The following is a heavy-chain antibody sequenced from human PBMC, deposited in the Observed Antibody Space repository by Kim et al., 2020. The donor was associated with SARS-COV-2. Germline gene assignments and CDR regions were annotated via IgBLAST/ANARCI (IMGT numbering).Heavy chain of an antibody. V-gene: IGHV4-61*02. Sequence: SETLSLTCTVSGGSISSGSYYWSWIRQPAGKGLEWIGRIYTSGSTNYNPSLKSRVTISVDTSKNQFSLKLSSVTAADTAVYYCARGSYSSGQLFYYYYGMDVWGQGTTITVSS. D-gene: IGHD6-25*01. J-gene: IGHJ6*02. CDR2: IYTSGST. CDR3: ARGSYSSGQLFYYYYGMDV. CDR1: GGSISSGSYY.